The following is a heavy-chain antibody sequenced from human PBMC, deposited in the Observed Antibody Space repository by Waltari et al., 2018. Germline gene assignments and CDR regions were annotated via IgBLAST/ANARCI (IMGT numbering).Heavy chain of an antibody. CDR2: IFPGDSDT. D-gene: IGHD2-15*01. CDR3: ARPRGSSWDGLDS. Sequence: EVQLVQSGAEVKRPGETLRISCKTSGYSFTSYWISWVRQMPGKGLEWMGMIFPGDSDTRYSPSFQGQVTISADKSISTAYLQWSSLKASDTATYYCARPRGSSWDGLDSWGQGVVVTVSS. CDR1: GYSFTSYW. V-gene: IGHV5-51*01. J-gene: IGHJ4*03.